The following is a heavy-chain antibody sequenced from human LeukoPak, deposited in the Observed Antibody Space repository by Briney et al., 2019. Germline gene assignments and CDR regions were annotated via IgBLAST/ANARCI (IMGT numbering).Heavy chain of an antibody. CDR2: INPNSGGT. CDR1: GYTFTGYY. V-gene: IGHV1-2*02. J-gene: IGHJ4*02. D-gene: IGHD3-22*01. Sequence: ASVKVSCKASGYTFTGYYIHWVRQAPGQGLEWMGWINPNSGGTNYAQKFQGRVTMTRDTSISTAYMELSRLRSDDTAVYYCARTITMIVVASFDYWGQGTLVTVSS. CDR3: ARTITMIVVASFDY.